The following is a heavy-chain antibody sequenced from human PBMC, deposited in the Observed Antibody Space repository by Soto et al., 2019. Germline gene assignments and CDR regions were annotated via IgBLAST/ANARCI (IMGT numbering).Heavy chain of an antibody. CDR2: IYYSGST. CDR3: ARRGYYAISAFDI. V-gene: IGHV4-39*01. D-gene: IGHD2-8*01. J-gene: IGHJ3*02. Sequence: QLQLQESGPGLLKPSETLSLTCTVSGGSISSSSYYWCRIRQPPGKGLEWIGSIYYSGSTYYNPSLKSRVTISVDTSKNQFSLKLSSVTAADTTVYYCARRGYYAISAFDIWGQGTMVTVSS. CDR1: GGSISSSSYY.